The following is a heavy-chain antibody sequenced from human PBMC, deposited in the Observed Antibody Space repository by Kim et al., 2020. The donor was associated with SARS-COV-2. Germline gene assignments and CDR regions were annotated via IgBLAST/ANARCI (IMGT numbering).Heavy chain of an antibody. Sequence: SETLSLTCVDYGGSFTTYHWSWIRQPPGKGLEWIGEIDHSGSTTYNPALQSRFTISVDTSKNQFSLRVRSVTAADTAVYYCARVRRYGSGTFRYNWFDPWGQGTLVTVSS. V-gene: IGHV4-34*01. CDR2: IDHSGST. D-gene: IGHD3-10*01. J-gene: IGHJ5*02. CDR3: ARVRRYGSGTFRYNWFDP. CDR1: GGSFTTYH.